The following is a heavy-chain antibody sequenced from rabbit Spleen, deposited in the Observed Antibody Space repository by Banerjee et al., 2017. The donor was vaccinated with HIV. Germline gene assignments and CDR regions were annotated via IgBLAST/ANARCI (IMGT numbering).Heavy chain of an antibody. V-gene: IGHV1S45*01. J-gene: IGHJ4*01. CDR3: ARGSATMTMVITGYYLSL. CDR2: INIVTGKS. CDR1: GVSLNDKDV. Sequence: EQLEESGGGLVKPEGSLTLTCKASGVSLNDKDVMCWVRQAPGKGLEWIACINIVTGKSVYASWAKGRFTMSRTSSTTVTLQMTSLTAADTATYFCARGSATMTMVITGYYLSLWGQGTLVTVS. D-gene: IGHD2-1*01.